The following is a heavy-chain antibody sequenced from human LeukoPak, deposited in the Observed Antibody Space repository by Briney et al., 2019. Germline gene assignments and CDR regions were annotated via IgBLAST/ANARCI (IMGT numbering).Heavy chain of an antibody. CDR2: IKQDGSEK. V-gene: IGHV3-7*01. CDR3: AREGAPGYYDSSGYYGY. D-gene: IGHD3-22*01. Sequence: PWGSLRLSCAASGFTFSSYWMSWVRQAPGKGLEWVANIKQDGSEKYYVDSVKGRFTISRDNAKNSLYLQMNSLRAEDTAVYYCAREGAPGYYDSSGYYGYWGQGTLVTVSS. J-gene: IGHJ4*02. CDR1: GFTFSSYW.